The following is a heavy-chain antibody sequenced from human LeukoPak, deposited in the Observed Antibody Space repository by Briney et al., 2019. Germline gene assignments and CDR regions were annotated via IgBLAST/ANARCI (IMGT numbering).Heavy chain of an antibody. Sequence: GGSLRLSCAASGFTFSSYDMHWVRQATGKGLEWVSAIDTDGDTYYPSSERGRITISRENAKNSLYLQMNSLRAGDTAVYYCVREETGDGYRYFDFWGRGTLVTVSS. D-gene: IGHD2-21*01. CDR1: GFTFSSYD. CDR2: IDTDGDT. CDR3: VREETGDGYRYFDF. V-gene: IGHV3-13*04. J-gene: IGHJ2*01.